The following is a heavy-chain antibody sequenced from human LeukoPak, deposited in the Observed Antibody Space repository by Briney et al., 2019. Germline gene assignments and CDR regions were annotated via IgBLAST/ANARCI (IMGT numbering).Heavy chain of an antibody. D-gene: IGHD5-18*01. V-gene: IGHV1-18*01. Sequence: ASVKVSCKASGFIFTDCGISWVRQAPGQGLEWMGWISAKNGNTNYAQKLQGRVTMTIHTSMTTAYMELRSLRYDDTAVYYCATTKSAMVSCFDPWGQGTLVTVSS. CDR3: ATTKSAMVSCFDP. J-gene: IGHJ5*02. CDR2: ISAKNGNT. CDR1: GFIFTDCG.